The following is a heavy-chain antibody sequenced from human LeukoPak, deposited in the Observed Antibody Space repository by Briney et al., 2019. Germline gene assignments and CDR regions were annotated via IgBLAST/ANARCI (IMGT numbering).Heavy chain of an antibody. J-gene: IGHJ4*02. CDR2: ISYDGSNK. CDR1: GFTFSSYA. D-gene: IGHD3-22*01. Sequence: GGSLRLSCAASGFTFSSYAMHWVRQAPGKGLEWVAVISYDGSNKYYADSVKGRFSISRDNSKNMLYLQLGSLRTEDTATYYCANRHDSSGYFFNYWGQGTLVTVSS. V-gene: IGHV3-30*04. CDR3: ANRHDSSGYFFNY.